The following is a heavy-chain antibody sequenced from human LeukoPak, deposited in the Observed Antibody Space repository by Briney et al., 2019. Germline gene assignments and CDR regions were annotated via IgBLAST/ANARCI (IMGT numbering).Heavy chain of an antibody. CDR1: GYTFTGYY. CDR3: AREIGIAARPHYYYYMDV. CDR2: INPNSGGT. Sequence: ASVKVSCKASGYTFTGYYMHWVRQAPGQGLEWMGWINPNSGGTNYAQKFQGRVTMTRDTSISTAYMELSRLRSDDTAVYYCAREIGIAARPHYYYYMDVWGKGTTVTVSS. D-gene: IGHD6-6*01. V-gene: IGHV1-2*02. J-gene: IGHJ6*03.